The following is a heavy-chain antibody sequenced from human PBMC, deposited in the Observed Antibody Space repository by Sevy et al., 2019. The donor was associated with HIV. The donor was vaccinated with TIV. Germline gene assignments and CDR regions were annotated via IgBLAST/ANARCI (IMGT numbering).Heavy chain of an antibody. D-gene: IGHD2-2*01. CDR2: ISSSSSYT. CDR3: ARGGDSIGVVPDTNWFDP. CDR1: GFTFSDYY. V-gene: IGHV3-11*06. J-gene: IGHJ5*02. Sequence: GGSLRLSCAASGFTFSDYYMSWIRQAPGKGLEWVSYISSSSSYTNYADSVKGRFTISRDNAKKSLYLQMNSLRAEDTAVHYCARGGDSIGVVPDTNWFDPWGQGTLVTVSS.